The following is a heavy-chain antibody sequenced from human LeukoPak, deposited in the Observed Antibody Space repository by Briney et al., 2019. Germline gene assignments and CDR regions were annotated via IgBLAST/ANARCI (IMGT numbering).Heavy chain of an antibody. J-gene: IGHJ4*02. V-gene: IGHV3-13*01. Sequence: GGSLRLSCAASGFTFSSYDMHWVRHATGKGLEWVSAIGTAGDTYYPRSVKGRFTISRENAKNSLYLQMNSLRAGDTAVYYCARGVWAYSGSYYFDYWGQGTLVTVSS. CDR1: GFTFSSYD. D-gene: IGHD1-26*01. CDR3: ARGVWAYSGSYYFDY. CDR2: IGTAGDT.